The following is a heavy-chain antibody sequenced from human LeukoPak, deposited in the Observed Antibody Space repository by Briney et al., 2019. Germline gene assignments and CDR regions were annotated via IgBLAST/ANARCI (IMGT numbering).Heavy chain of an antibody. D-gene: IGHD2-15*01. J-gene: IGHJ3*02. CDR2: ISYDGSNK. Sequence: PGGSLRLSCAASGFTFSSYGMHWVRQAPGKGLEWVAVISYDGSNKYYADSVKGRFTISRDNSKNTLYLQMNSLRAEDTAVYYCARDSSYCSGGSCYSGSAFDIWGQGTMVTVSS. CDR1: GFTFSSYG. CDR3: ARDSSYCSGGSCYSGSAFDI. V-gene: IGHV3-30*19.